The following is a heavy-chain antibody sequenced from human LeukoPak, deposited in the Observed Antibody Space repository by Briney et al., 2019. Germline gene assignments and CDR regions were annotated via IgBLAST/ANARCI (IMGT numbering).Heavy chain of an antibody. CDR3: ARGRVGGNY. Sequence: SETLSLTCTVFGGSISNYYWTWIRQPPGEGLEWIGDIYYSGSTNYNPSLKSRVTISLDKSKNQFSLKLSSVTAADTAVYYCARGRVGGNYWGQGTLVTVSS. V-gene: IGHV4-59*01. D-gene: IGHD2-15*01. CDR2: IYYSGST. J-gene: IGHJ4*02. CDR1: GGSISNYY.